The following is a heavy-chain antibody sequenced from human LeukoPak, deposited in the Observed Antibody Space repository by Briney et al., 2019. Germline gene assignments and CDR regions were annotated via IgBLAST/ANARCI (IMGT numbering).Heavy chain of an antibody. V-gene: IGHV3-23*01. Sequence: GGSLRLSCAASGFTFSSFAMNWVRQAPGKGLEWVSSISGSGGTTYYAGSVNGRFTISRDNSKNTLFLQMNSLRADDTAIYYCAKRDFWGQGTLVTVSS. CDR3: AKRDF. J-gene: IGHJ4*02. CDR1: GFTFSSFA. CDR2: ISGSGGTT.